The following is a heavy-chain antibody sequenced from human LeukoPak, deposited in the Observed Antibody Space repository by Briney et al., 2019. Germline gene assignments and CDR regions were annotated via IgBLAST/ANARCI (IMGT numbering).Heavy chain of an antibody. D-gene: IGHD3-22*01. J-gene: IGHJ4*02. CDR2: ISSSSSTI. CDR1: GFTFSSYS. V-gene: IGHV3-48*01. CDR3: ARADSSGYYHPIN. Sequence: GGSLRLSCAASGFTFSSYSMNWVRQAPGKGLEWVSYISSSSSTIYYADSVKGRFTNSRDNAKNSLYLQMNSLRAEDTAVYYCARADSSGYYHPINWGQGTLVTVSS.